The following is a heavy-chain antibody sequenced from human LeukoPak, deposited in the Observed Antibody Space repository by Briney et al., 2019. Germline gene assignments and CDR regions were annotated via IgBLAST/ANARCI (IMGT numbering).Heavy chain of an antibody. CDR2: IIPIFGTA. CDR3: AGVVVPAAHSEATYYYYYMDV. D-gene: IGHD2-2*01. J-gene: IGHJ6*03. CDR1: GGTFSSYA. Sequence: SVKVSCKASGGTFSSYAIGWVRQAPGQGLEWMGGIIPIFGTANYAQKFQGRVTITTDESTSTAYMELSSLRSEDTAVYYCAGVVVPAAHSEATYYYYYMDVWGKGTTVTVSS. V-gene: IGHV1-69*05.